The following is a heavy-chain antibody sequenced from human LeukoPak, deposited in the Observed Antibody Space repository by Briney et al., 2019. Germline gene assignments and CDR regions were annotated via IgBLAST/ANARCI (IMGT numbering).Heavy chain of an antibody. CDR2: ISGSGGST. Sequence: GGSLRLSCAASGFTFSSYWMSWVRQVPGKGLEWVSAISGSGGSTYYADSVKGRFTISRDNSKNTLYLQMNSLRAEDTAVYYCAKVGRQQLPMSDAFDIWGQGTMVTVSS. J-gene: IGHJ3*02. V-gene: IGHV3-23*01. D-gene: IGHD6-13*01. CDR3: AKVGRQQLPMSDAFDI. CDR1: GFTFSSYW.